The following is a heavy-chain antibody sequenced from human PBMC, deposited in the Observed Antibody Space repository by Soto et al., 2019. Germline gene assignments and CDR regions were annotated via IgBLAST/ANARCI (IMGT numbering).Heavy chain of an antibody. CDR3: ARDYYDSSGYYTFDY. V-gene: IGHV1-18*01. CDR1: GYTFTSYG. Sequence: QVQLVQSGAEVKKPGASVKVSCKASGYTFTSYGISWVRQAPGQGLEWMGWISAYNGNTNYAQKLQGRVTMTTDTSTSTADKELRSLRSDDTAVYYCARDYYDSSGYYTFDYWGQGTLVTVSS. J-gene: IGHJ4*02. CDR2: ISAYNGNT. D-gene: IGHD3-22*01.